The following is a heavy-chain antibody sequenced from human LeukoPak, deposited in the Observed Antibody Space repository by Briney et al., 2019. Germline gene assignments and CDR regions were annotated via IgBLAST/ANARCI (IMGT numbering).Heavy chain of an antibody. CDR2: IGGSGGST. CDR3: AKGNGYSSTWYFES. Sequence: GGSLRPSCAPSGFTSSGDAMNWGRQTPGEGPGWVSGIGGSGGSTDYAASVQGRFTISRDNSKNTLYLQMNSLRAEDTAVYYCAKGNGYSSTWYFESWGQGTLVTVSS. V-gene: IGHV3-23*01. D-gene: IGHD6-13*01. CDR1: GFTSSGDA. J-gene: IGHJ4*02.